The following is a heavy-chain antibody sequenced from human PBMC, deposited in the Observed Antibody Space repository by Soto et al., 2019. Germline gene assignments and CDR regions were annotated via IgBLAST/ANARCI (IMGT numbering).Heavy chain of an antibody. V-gene: IGHV3-33*01. Sequence: QVQLVESGGGVVQPGRSLRLSCAASGITFSTYTMHWVRQAPGKGLEGVAVIWYDGSKKYYAESVKDRFTISRDNSKNTLYRQMNSLRADDTAVYYCARAAYAKEGVDYWGQGTLVTVSS. CDR3: ARAAYAKEGVDY. J-gene: IGHJ4*02. CDR2: IWYDGSKK. CDR1: GITFSTYT. D-gene: IGHD4-17*01.